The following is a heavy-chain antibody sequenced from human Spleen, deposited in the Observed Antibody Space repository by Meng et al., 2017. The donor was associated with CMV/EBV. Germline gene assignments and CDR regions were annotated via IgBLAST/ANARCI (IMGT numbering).Heavy chain of an antibody. CDR3: AATQELLMAYAVYGMDV. D-gene: IGHD2-8*01. CDR1: RFTFSNYA. V-gene: IGHV3-30-3*01. CDR2: LSYDGRYK. Sequence: GESLKISCAASRFTFSNYAMHWVRQAPGKGLEWVALLSYDGRYKYYADSVKGRFTISRDNSNYTLFLQMNSLRHDDTAVYYCAATQELLMAYAVYGMDVWGQGTTVTVSS. J-gene: IGHJ6*02.